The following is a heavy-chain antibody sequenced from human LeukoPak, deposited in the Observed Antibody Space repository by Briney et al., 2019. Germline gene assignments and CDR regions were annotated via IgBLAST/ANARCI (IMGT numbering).Heavy chain of an antibody. CDR2: IIPIFGTA. CDR3: ARAVNYGGNPHDAFDI. V-gene: IGHV1-69*13. CDR1: GGTFSSYA. Sequence: APVKVSCKASGGTFSSYAISWVRQAPGQGLEWMGGIIPIFGTANYAQKFQGRVTITADESTSTAYMELSSLRSEDTAVYYCARAVNYGGNPHDAFDIWGRGTMVTVSS. J-gene: IGHJ3*02. D-gene: IGHD4-23*01.